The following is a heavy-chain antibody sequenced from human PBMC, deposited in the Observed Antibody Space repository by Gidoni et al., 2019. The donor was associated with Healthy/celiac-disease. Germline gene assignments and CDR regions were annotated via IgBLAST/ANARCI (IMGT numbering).Heavy chain of an antibody. CDR1: GFTFSSYS. CDR3: AGAGGKLSAFDI. D-gene: IGHD3-16*01. CDR2: ISRSSSYI. J-gene: IGHJ3*02. Sequence: EVQLVESGGGLVKPGGSLRLSCAASGFTFSSYSMNWVRQAPGKGLEWVSSISRSSSYIYYADSVKGRFTISRDNAKNSLYLQMNSLRAEDTAVYYCAGAGGKLSAFDIWGQGTMVTVSS. V-gene: IGHV3-21*01.